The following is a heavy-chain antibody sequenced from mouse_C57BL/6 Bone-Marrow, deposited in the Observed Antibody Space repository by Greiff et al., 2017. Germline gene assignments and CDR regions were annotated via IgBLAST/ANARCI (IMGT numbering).Heavy chain of an antibody. CDR2: ISYDGSN. Sequence: QLQESGPGLVKPSQSLSLTCSVTGYSITSGYYWNWIRQFPGNKLEWMGYISYDGSNNYNPSLKNRISITRDTSKNQFFLKLNSVTTEDTATYYCARDYYYGSRRWAMDYWGQGTSVTVSS. J-gene: IGHJ4*01. D-gene: IGHD1-1*01. CDR3: ARDYYYGSRRWAMDY. V-gene: IGHV3-6*01. CDR1: GYSITSGYY.